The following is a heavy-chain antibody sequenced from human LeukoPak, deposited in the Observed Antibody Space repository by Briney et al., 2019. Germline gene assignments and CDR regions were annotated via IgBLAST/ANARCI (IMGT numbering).Heavy chain of an antibody. V-gene: IGHV3-9*01. Sequence: PGRSLRLSCAASGFTFDDYAMHWVRQAPGKGLEWVSGISWNSGSIGYADSVKGRFTISRDNAKNSLYLQMNSLRAEDTALYYCAKEGYGGSSPYYYYGMDVWGQGTTVTVSS. CDR1: GFTFDDYA. CDR2: ISWNSGSI. CDR3: AKEGYGGSSPYYYYGMDV. J-gene: IGHJ6*02. D-gene: IGHD1-26*01.